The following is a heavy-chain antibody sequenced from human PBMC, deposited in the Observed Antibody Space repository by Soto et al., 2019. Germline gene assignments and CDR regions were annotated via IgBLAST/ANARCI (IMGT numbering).Heavy chain of an antibody. V-gene: IGHV1-8*01. CDR1: GYTFSSYD. CDR2: MNPNSGNT. CDR3: AIRVSRWDGHWCDP. Sequence: QVQLVQSGAEVKKPGASVKVSCKASGYTFSSYDINWVRQATGQGLEWMGWMNPNSGNTGYAQKFQGRVTMTRNTSRRTANMELSSLRSGDTAVYYYAIRVSRWDGHWCDPWGQGTLVTVSS. J-gene: IGHJ5*02. D-gene: IGHD1-26*01.